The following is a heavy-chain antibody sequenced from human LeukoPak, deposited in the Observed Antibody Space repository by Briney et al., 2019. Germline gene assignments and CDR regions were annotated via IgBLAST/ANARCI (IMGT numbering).Heavy chain of an antibody. J-gene: IGHJ4*02. D-gene: IGHD3-22*01. V-gene: IGHV3-30*04. CDR3: ARVYYDNPPDY. Sequence: GESLSLSCAPSGFTFSSYAMQWVRQAPGKGLEWVAVISYDGSNKYYADSVKRRFTISRDNSKNTLYLQMNSLRAEDTAVYYCARVYYDNPPDYWGQGTLVTVSS. CDR2: ISYDGSNK. CDR1: GFTFSSYA.